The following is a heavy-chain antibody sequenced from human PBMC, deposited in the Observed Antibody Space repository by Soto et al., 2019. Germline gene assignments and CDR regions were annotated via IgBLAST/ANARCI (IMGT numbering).Heavy chain of an antibody. D-gene: IGHD3-3*01. Sequence: QVQLQESGPGLVKPSETLSLTCTVSGGSISSYYWSWIRQPPGKGLEWIGYIYYSGSSNYNPSLKSRVTIAVDTSNNQFSRKLSSVTAADTAVYYCAGSGVAPEYFQHWGQGTLVTVSS. J-gene: IGHJ1*01. CDR2: IYYSGSS. CDR3: AGSGVAPEYFQH. CDR1: GGSISSYY. V-gene: IGHV4-59*01.